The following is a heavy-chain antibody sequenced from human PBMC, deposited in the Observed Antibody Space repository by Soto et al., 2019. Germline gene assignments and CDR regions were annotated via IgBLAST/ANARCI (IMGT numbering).Heavy chain of an antibody. CDR1: GGSINGYY. Sequence: QVQLQESGPGLVKPSETLSLPCTVSGGSINGYYWTWLRQSPTNGLEWIGYFHFSGSTKYNPSLESRLTISADTSKNQISLTLSSVTAADTAVYYCASASGYSYGYDDFFDNWGQGTLANVPS. CDR3: ASASGYSYGYDDFFDN. D-gene: IGHD5-18*01. J-gene: IGHJ4*01. V-gene: IGHV4-59*01. CDR2: FHFSGST.